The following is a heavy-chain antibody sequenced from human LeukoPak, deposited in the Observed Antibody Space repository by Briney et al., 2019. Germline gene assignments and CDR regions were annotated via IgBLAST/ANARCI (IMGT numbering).Heavy chain of an antibody. CDR2: ISSSGSTI. V-gene: IGHV3-48*03. D-gene: IGHD4-17*01. Sequence: PGGSLRPSCAASGFTFSSYEMNWVRQAPGKGLEWVSYISSSGSTIYYADSVKGRFTISRDNAKNSLYLQMNSLRVEDTALYYCARAQTYGDSRLLLDYWGQGTLVTVSS. CDR3: ARAQTYGDSRLLLDY. CDR1: GFTFSSYE. J-gene: IGHJ4*02.